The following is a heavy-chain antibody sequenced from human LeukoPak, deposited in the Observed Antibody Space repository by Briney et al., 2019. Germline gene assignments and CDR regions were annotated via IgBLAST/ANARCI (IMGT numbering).Heavy chain of an antibody. CDR3: ARDPDSSGSSVFYFDY. CDR1: GFIFSTYS. D-gene: IGHD3-22*01. J-gene: IGHJ4*02. Sequence: GGSLRLSCAASGFIFSTYSINWVRQAPGNGLEWVAVIWYDGSNKYYADSVKGRFTISRDNSKNTLYLQMNSLRAEDTAVYYCARDPDSSGSSVFYFDYWGQGTLVTVSS. CDR2: IWYDGSNK. V-gene: IGHV3-33*08.